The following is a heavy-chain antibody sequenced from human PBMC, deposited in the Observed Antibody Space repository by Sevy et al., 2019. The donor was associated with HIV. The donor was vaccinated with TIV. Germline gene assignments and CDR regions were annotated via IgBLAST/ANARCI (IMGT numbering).Heavy chain of an antibody. V-gene: IGHV4-30-4*01. CDR3: ARDLRLYSYDSSGYYDY. Sequence: SETLSLTCTVSGGSISSGDYYWSWIRQPPGKGLEWIGYIYYSGSTYYHPSLKSRVTISVDTSKNQFSLKLSSVTAADTAVYYCARDLRLYSYDSSGYYDYWGQGTLVTVSS. CDR2: IYYSGST. J-gene: IGHJ4*02. D-gene: IGHD3-22*01. CDR1: GGSISSGDYY.